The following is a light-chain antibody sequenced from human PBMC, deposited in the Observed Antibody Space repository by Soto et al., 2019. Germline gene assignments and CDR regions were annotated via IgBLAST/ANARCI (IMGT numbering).Light chain of an antibody. J-gene: IGKJ1*01. V-gene: IGKV1-5*01. CDR1: QSISSW. CDR3: QQYNSYQRT. Sequence: DIQMTHSPSTLSASVGDRVTITCRASQSISSWLAWYQQKPGKAPKLLIYDASSLESGVPSRFSGSGSGKELTLTTSSLQPDDFATYYCQQYNSYQRTFGHGAKVDIX. CDR2: DAS.